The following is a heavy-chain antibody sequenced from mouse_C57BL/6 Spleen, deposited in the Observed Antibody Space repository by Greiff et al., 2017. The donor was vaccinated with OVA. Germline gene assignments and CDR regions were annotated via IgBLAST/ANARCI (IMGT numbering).Heavy chain of an antibody. CDR2: ISSGSSTI. CDR1: GFTFSDYG. CDR3: ARKAYSYYAMDY. J-gene: IGHJ4*01. Sequence: DVHLVESGGGLVKPGGSLKLSCAASGFTFSDYGMHWVRQAPEKGLEWVAYISSGSSTIYYADTVKGRFTISRDNAKNTLFLQMTSLRSEDTAMYYCARKAYSYYAMDYWGQGTSVTVSS. D-gene: IGHD2-10*01. V-gene: IGHV5-17*01.